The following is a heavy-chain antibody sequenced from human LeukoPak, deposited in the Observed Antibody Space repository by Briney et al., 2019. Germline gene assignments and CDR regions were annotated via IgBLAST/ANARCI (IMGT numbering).Heavy chain of an antibody. J-gene: IGHJ3*01. D-gene: IGHD2-21*02. V-gene: IGHV3-66*01. CDR3: ARVAYYRVTADQITDAFDV. CDR2: LYSDGTT. Sequence: GGSLRLSCAASGFTVSSHYMNWVRQAPGKGLQWVSVLYSDGTTYYADSVKGRFTISRDNSRSTLCLQMNSLRAEDTAVYFCARVAYYRVTADQITDAFDVWGRGTAVTVSS. CDR1: GFTVSSHY.